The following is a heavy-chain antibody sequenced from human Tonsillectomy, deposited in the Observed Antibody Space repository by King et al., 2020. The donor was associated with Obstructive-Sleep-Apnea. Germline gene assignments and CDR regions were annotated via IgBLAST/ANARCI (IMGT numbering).Heavy chain of an antibody. J-gene: IGHJ3*02. CDR3: ARRRVIAVAHDAFDI. Sequence: VQLQESGPGLVKPSETLSLTCTVSGGSISSYYWSWIRQPPGKGLEWIGYIYYSGSTYYNPSLKSRVTISVDTSKNQFSLKLSSVTAADTAVYYCARRRVIAVAHDAFDIWGQGTMVTVSS. CDR2: IYYSGST. V-gene: IGHV4-59*08. CDR1: GGSISSYY. D-gene: IGHD6-19*01.